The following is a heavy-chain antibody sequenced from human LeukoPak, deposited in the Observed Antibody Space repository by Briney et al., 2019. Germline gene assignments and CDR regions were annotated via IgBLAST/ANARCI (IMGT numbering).Heavy chain of an antibody. D-gene: IGHD1-26*01. CDR2: INPNSGGT. CDR1: GYTFTRYY. CDR3: ARGHGPRYNSGSYSY. Sequence: GTSVPVSCKASGYTFTRYYMHWVRQAPGQGLEWMGWINPNSGGTNYAQKFQGRVNMTRDTSISTAYMELSRLRSDDAAVYYCARGHGPRYNSGSYSYWGQGTLVTVSS. J-gene: IGHJ4*02. V-gene: IGHV1-2*02.